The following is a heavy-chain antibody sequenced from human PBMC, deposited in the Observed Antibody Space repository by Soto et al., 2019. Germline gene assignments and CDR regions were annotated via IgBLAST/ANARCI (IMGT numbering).Heavy chain of an antibody. D-gene: IGHD1-26*01. J-gene: IGHJ4*02. Sequence: QVQLVQSGAEVKKPGSSVKVSCKASGGTFSSYTISWVRQAPGQGREWMGRIIPILGIANYAQKFEGRVTITADNSTSPAYMELSSLRSEDTAVYYCARGDVALELLNFDYWGQGTLVTVSS. CDR3: ARGDVALELLNFDY. V-gene: IGHV1-69*02. CDR1: GGTFSSYT. CDR2: IIPILGIA.